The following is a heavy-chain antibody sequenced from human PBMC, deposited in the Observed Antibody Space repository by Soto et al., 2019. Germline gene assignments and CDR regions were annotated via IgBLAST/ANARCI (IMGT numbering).Heavy chain of an antibody. J-gene: IGHJ4*02. Sequence: GVLRLSCAATVFASSNAWMSWVRQAPGKGLEWVGRIKSKTDGGTTDYAAPVKGRFTISRDDSKNTLYLQMNSLKTEDTAVYYCTTEGPYYFDYWGQGTLVTVSS. CDR1: VFASSNAW. V-gene: IGHV3-15*01. CDR2: IKSKTDGGTT. CDR3: TTEGPYYFDY.